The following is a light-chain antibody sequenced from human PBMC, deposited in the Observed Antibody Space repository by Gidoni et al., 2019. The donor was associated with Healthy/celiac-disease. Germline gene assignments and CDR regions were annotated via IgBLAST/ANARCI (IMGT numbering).Light chain of an antibody. CDR3: QQSYSTPET. V-gene: IGKV1-39*01. CDR1: QSISSY. Sequence: LPLTPSPSSLSASVGDRVTITCRASQSISSYLNWYQQKPGKAPKLLIYAASSLQSGVPSRFSGRGSGTDFTLTISSLQPEDFATYYCQQSYSTPETFGGGTKVEIK. CDR2: AAS. J-gene: IGKJ4*01.